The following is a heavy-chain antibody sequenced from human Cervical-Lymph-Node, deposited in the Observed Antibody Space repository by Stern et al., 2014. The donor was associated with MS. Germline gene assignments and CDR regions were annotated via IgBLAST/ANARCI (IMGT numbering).Heavy chain of an antibody. J-gene: IGHJ4*02. CDR3: VLQTLGATY. V-gene: IGHV1-69*14. CDR1: GGTFSNYA. CDR2: IIPMFATA. Sequence: QVQLVQSGAEVKKPGSSVKLSCQASGGTFSNYAMNLVRQAPGQGLVWMGAIIPMFATANQTQHFQGRVTFTADTSTNTAFLELSSLRSGDTAVYYCVLQTLGATYWGRGTLVTVSS. D-gene: IGHD3-3*01.